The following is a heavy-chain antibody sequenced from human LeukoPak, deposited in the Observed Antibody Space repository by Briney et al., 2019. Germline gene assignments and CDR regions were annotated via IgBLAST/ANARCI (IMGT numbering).Heavy chain of an antibody. Sequence: ASVKVSCKASGYTFIAYYMHWVRQAPGQGLEWMGWINPKSGGTNYAQKFQGRVTMTRDTSISTAYMDLSRLRSDDTAVYYCAGEGIVVVPAAATIDYWGQGTLVTVSS. J-gene: IGHJ4*02. CDR2: INPKSGGT. D-gene: IGHD2-2*01. V-gene: IGHV1-2*02. CDR1: GYTFIAYY. CDR3: AGEGIVVVPAAATIDY.